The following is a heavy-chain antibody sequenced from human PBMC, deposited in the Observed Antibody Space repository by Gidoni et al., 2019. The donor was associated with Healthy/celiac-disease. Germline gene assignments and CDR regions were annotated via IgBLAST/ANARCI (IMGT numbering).Heavy chain of an antibody. CDR3: ARARAGLAATPSYYYYGMDV. CDR2: MNPNRGNT. J-gene: IGHJ6*02. Sequence: QVQLVQSGAEVKKPGASVKVSCKASGNTFTSYDINWVRQATGQGLEWMGWMNPNRGNTGYAQKFQGRVTMPRNTSISTAYMELSSLRSEDTAVYYCARARAGLAATPSYYYYGMDVWGQGTTVTVSS. V-gene: IGHV1-8*01. D-gene: IGHD2-15*01. CDR1: GNTFTSYD.